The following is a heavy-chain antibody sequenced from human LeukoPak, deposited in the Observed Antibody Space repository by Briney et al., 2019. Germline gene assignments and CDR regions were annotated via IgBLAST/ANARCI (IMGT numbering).Heavy chain of an antibody. CDR1: GFAFSSYV. CDR2: ISGNDGST. V-gene: IGHV3-23*01. Sequence: GGSLRLSCAASGFAFSSYVMNWVRQAPGKGLEWVSGISGNDGSTHYADTVKGRFTISRDNSRNTLYLQMNTLRAEDTAVYYCAKGRSSYSGLDHWGQGTLVTVSS. J-gene: IGHJ4*02. CDR3: AKGRSSYSGLDH. D-gene: IGHD2-15*01.